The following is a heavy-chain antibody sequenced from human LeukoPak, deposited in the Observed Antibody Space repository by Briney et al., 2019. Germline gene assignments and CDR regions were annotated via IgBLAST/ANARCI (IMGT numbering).Heavy chain of an antibody. CDR2: IISSSSYI. CDR3: ARDSMVRGVIIIRFFDY. V-gene: IGHV3-21*01. J-gene: IGHJ4*02. CDR1: GFTYSSYS. D-gene: IGHD3-10*01. Sequence: GGSLRLSCAASGFTYSSYSMNWVRQAPGKGLEWVSSIISSSSYIYYADSVKGRFTISRDNAKNSLYLQMNSLRAEDTAVYYCARDSMVRGVIIIRFFDYWGQGTLVTVSS.